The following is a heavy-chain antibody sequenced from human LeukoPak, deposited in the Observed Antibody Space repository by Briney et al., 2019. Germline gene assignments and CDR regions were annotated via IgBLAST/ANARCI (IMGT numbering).Heavy chain of an antibody. Sequence: GGSLRLSCAASGFTFSSYAMSWVRQAPGKGLEWVSAVSGSGGGAYYADSVKGRFTISRDNSKSTLYLQMNSLRAEDTAVYYCARDSGIPAVTTLGVWGQGTMVTVSS. CDR1: GFTFSSYA. D-gene: IGHD4-17*01. J-gene: IGHJ3*01. CDR3: ARDSGIPAVTTLGV. CDR2: VSGSGGGA. V-gene: IGHV3-23*01.